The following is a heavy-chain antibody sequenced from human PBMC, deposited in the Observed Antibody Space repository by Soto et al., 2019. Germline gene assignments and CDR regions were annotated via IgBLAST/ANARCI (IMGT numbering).Heavy chain of an antibody. CDR2: ISFTRST. CDR1: GDSISSYY. J-gene: IGHJ5*02. CDR3: ACLGDLPVWFDP. V-gene: IGHV4-59*13. Sequence: SETLSLTCTVSGDSISSYYWSWIRQPPGKGLEWVGYISFTRSTIYTTPFACRATFSLDTSKIYVSLSLISVTVAAMSFYFCACLGDLPVWFDPWGRGTLVTVSS. D-gene: IGHD3-10*01.